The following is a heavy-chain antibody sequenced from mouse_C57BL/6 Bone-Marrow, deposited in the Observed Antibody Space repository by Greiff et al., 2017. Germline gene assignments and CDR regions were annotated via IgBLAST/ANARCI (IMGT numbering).Heavy chain of an antibody. CDR3: SSFDGNYFDF. Sequence: EVKLMESGAELVRPGASVKLSCTASGFNITDDYIHWVKQRPDQGLEWIVWLDPEIGDTDYASTFQGKATITSDTSSNPAYLQLSSLTSEDAAVYYCSSFDGNYFDFWGQGTPLTVAS. J-gene: IGHJ2*01. D-gene: IGHD2-3*01. CDR1: GFNITDDY. V-gene: IGHV14-4*01. CDR2: LDPEIGDT.